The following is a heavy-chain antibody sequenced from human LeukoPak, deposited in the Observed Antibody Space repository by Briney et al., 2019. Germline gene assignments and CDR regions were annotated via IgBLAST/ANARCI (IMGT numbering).Heavy chain of an antibody. CDR3: ARGLGYCSGGSCYYASTLDY. CDR2: IYYSGST. V-gene: IGHV4-59*01. Sequence: KPSETLSLTCTVSGGSISSYYWSWIRQPPGKGLEWLGYIYYSGSTNYNPSRKSRVTISVDTSKNQFSLKLSSVTAADTAVYYCARGLGYCSGGSCYYASTLDYWGQGTLVTVSS. D-gene: IGHD2-15*01. J-gene: IGHJ4*02. CDR1: GGSISSYY.